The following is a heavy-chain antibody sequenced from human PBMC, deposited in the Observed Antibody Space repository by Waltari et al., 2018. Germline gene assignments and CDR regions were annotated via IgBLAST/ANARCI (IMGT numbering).Heavy chain of an antibody. V-gene: IGHV3-21*04. CDR1: GLPFRDWG. D-gene: IGHD6-19*01. J-gene: IGHJ4*02. CDR3: TRDVYGSGGDYFDY. CDR2: ISSTSTYI. Sequence: EVQLVESGGGLVKPGGSLRVSCSASGLPFRDWGMNWVRQAPGSGLGWVSSISSTSTYIDYADSVKGRFTISRDNAKNSLYLQMDSLRVEDTAVYYCTRDVYGSGGDYFDYWGQGTLVTVSP.